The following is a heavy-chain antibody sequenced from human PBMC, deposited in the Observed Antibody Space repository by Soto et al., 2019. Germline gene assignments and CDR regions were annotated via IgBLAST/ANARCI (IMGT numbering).Heavy chain of an antibody. CDR1: GGSITAGNYV. J-gene: IGHJ6*02. Sequence: QVQLQESGPGLVKPSQTLSLTCTVSGGSITAGNYVLTWIRQSPGKGLEWIGYISYSGTYYNPSLKSRLTISIDTSKNQLSLQVTSVTAADTAVYYCATRSATFFFSGMDVWGQGTTVIVSS. D-gene: IGHD1-26*01. CDR2: ISYSGT. CDR3: ATRSATFFFSGMDV. V-gene: IGHV4-30-4*01.